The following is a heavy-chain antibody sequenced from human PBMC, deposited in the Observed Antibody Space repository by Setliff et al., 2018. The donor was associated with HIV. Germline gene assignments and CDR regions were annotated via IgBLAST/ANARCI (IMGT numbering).Heavy chain of an antibody. CDR3: ASARIPTGGTSTSLDY. Sequence: PGESLKISCTMSGFIFRQYGMHWVRQVPGKGLDWVAFIGHDGNKKYYADFVKGRFTISRDNSKNTLYLQMNSLRAEDTAVYYCASARIPTGGTSTSLDYWGQGTLVTVSS. J-gene: IGHJ4*02. CDR1: GFIFRQYG. CDR2: IGHDGNKK. D-gene: IGHD1-1*01. V-gene: IGHV3-30*02.